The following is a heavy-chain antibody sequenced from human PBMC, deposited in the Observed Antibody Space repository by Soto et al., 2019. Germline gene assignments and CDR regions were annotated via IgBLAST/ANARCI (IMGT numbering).Heavy chain of an antibody. CDR2: IYYSGST. CDR3: ARVTYYDSSGYPDY. D-gene: IGHD3-22*01. V-gene: IGHV4-61*01. Sequence: QVQLQESGPGLVKPSETLSLTCTVSGGSVSSGSYYWSWIRQPPGKGLEWIGYIYYSGSTNYNPSLKSRVTISVDTSKNQFSLKLSSVTAADTAVYYCARVTYYDSSGYPDYWGQGTLVTVSS. CDR1: GGSVSSGSYY. J-gene: IGHJ4*02.